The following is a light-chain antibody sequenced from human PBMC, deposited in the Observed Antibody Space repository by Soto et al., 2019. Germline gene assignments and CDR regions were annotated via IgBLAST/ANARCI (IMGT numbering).Light chain of an antibody. CDR1: SGDVGGHDF. Sequence: QSALTQPPSVSGSPGQSVTISCTGISGDVGGHDFVSWYQQHPGKAPKLIIYDVDKRPSGVPDRFSGSRSGNTASLTISGLQADDEADYYCCSYSDTNSYVFGSGTKLTVL. CDR3: CSYSDTNSYV. CDR2: DVD. V-gene: IGLV2-11*01. J-gene: IGLJ1*01.